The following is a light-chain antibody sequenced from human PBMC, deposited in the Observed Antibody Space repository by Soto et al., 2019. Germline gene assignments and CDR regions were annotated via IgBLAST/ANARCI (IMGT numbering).Light chain of an antibody. CDR1: QSISSW. CDR3: QQSYTFPRT. V-gene: IGKV1-39*01. CDR2: AAS. J-gene: IGKJ5*01. Sequence: DIQMTQSPSTLSASVGDRVTITCRASQSISSWLAWYQQKPGKAPNLLIYAASSLQSGVPSRFSGSGSGTDFNLSISSLQPEDCATYYCQQSYTFPRTFGQGKRLEIK.